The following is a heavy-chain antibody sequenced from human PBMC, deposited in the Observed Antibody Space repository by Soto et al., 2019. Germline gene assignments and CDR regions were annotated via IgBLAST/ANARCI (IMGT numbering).Heavy chain of an antibody. J-gene: IGHJ5*02. Sequence: QVQLVESGGGVVQPGRSLRLYCAASGFTFKSYGMHWVRQAPGKGLEWVAVISYDGSIEYYGDSVKGRFTISRDNSKNTLYLQMNSLRVEDTAVYYCAKDVGYCSGGRCYPHNWFDPWGQGTLVTVSS. CDR2: ISYDGSIE. CDR1: GFTFKSYG. CDR3: AKDVGYCSGGRCYPHNWFDP. V-gene: IGHV3-30*18. D-gene: IGHD2-15*01.